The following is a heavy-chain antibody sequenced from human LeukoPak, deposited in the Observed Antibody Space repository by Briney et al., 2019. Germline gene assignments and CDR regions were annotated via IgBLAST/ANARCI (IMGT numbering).Heavy chain of an antibody. D-gene: IGHD4-17*01. CDR2: ISGSGGST. CDR3: AKGDYEGSFDY. J-gene: IGHJ4*02. CDR1: GFTFSSYA. V-gene: IGHV3-23*01. Sequence: GGSLRLSCAASGFTFSSYAMSWVRQAPGKGRGWVSAISGSGGSTYYADSVKGRFTISRDNSKNTLYLQMNSLRAEDTAVYYCAKGDYEGSFDYWGQGTLVTVSS.